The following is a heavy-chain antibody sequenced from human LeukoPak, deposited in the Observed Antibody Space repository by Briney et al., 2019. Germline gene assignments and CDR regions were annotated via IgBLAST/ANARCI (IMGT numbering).Heavy chain of an antibody. Sequence: GGSLRLSCAASGFTFSSYAMSWVRQAPGKGLERVSAISGSGGSTYYADSVKGRFTISRDNSKNTLYLQMNSLRAEDTAVYYCAKDGARGYCSSTSCYLHYMDVWGKGTTVTVSS. CDR1: GFTFSSYA. CDR3: AKDGARGYCSSTSCYLHYMDV. D-gene: IGHD2-2*01. V-gene: IGHV3-23*01. J-gene: IGHJ6*03. CDR2: ISGSGGST.